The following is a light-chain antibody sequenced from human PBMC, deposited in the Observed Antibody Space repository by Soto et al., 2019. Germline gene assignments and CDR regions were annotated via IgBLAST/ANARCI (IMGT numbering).Light chain of an antibody. J-gene: IGKJ2*01. CDR3: QQYGRSPPFT. CDR2: GAS. Sequence: EIVLTRSPGTLSLSPGERATLSCRASQSVSSTYIAWYQQNPGRAPRLLIYGASSRATGIPDRFSGSGSGTDFTLTISRLEPEDFAVYFCQQYGRSPPFTFGPGTKVEMK. V-gene: IGKV3-20*01. CDR1: QSVSSTY.